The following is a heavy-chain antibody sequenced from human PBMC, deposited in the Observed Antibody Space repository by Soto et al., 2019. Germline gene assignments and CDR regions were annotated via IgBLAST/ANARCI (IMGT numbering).Heavy chain of an antibody. V-gene: IGHV3-21*01. CDR1: GFTFSSYS. Sequence: PGGSLRLSCAASGFTFSSYSMNWVRQAPGKGLEWVSSISSSSSYIYYADSVKGRFTISRDNAKNSLYLQMNSLRAEDTAVYYCAREMIVVVITMDYYYGMDVWGQGTTVTVSS. J-gene: IGHJ6*02. D-gene: IGHD3-22*01. CDR3: AREMIVVVITMDYYYGMDV. CDR2: ISSSSSYI.